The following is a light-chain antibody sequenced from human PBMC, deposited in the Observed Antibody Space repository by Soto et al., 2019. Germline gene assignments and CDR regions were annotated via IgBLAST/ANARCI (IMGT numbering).Light chain of an antibody. CDR1: QSVSSY. Sequence: EIVLTQSPATLSLSPGERAALSCRASQSVSSYLAWSQQKPGQAPRLLIYDAPKRAPGIPARFTGSGSGPDFTLTISSLEPEDFAVYFCQQRSNWSSTFGGGTKVEI. CDR3: QQRSNWSST. CDR2: DAP. V-gene: IGKV3-11*01. J-gene: IGKJ4*01.